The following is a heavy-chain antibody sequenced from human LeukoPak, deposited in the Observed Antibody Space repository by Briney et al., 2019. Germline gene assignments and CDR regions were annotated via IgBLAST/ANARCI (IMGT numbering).Heavy chain of an antibody. CDR2: ISGSGGST. V-gene: IGHV3-23*01. D-gene: IGHD5-24*01. CDR3: AKNGRATMFFRSYFDY. CDR1: GFTFSSYA. Sequence: GGSLRLSCAASGFTFSSYAMSWVRQAPGKGLEWVSAISGSGGSTYYADSVKGRFTISRDNSKNTLYLQMNSLRAEDTAVYYCAKNGRATMFFRSYFDYWGQGTLVTVSS. J-gene: IGHJ4*02.